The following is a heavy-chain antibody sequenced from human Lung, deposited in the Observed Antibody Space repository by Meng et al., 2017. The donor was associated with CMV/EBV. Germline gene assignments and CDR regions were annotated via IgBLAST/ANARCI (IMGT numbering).Heavy chain of an antibody. Sequence: YGDYLTKSCWAWIRQTQGKELEWIGDISRSGSTNYNPSLDSRVTISVDSSRNQVSLKVNSVTAADAAVYYCARALYCSLGPCYSWVHWGQGTLVTVSS. CDR3: ARALYCSLGPCYSWVH. D-gene: IGHD2-15*01. CDR2: ISRSGST. J-gene: IGHJ4*02. CDR1: GDYLTKSC. V-gene: IGHV4-34*01.